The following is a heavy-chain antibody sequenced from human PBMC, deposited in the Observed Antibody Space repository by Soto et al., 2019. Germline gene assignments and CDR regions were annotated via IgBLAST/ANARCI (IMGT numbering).Heavy chain of an antibody. Sequence: PSETLSLTCTVSGGSISSNYWTWIRQPPGRGLEWIGYVYNSGSTNYNPSLKSRVTISEDTSKSQFSLKVNSMTAADTAVYYCARYRREAVAGYTLDNWGQGILVTVSS. D-gene: IGHD6-13*01. CDR2: VYNSGST. J-gene: IGHJ4*02. CDR3: ARYRREAVAGYTLDN. CDR1: GGSISSNY. V-gene: IGHV4-59*01.